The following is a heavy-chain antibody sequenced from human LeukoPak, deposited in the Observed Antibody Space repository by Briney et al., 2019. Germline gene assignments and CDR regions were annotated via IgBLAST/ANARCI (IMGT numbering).Heavy chain of an antibody. V-gene: IGHV4-61*02. D-gene: IGHD3-3*01. J-gene: IGHJ3*02. Sequence: SQTLSLTCSVSGGSISNDIYYWSWIRQPAGKGLEWIGRIYTSGSINYNPSLKSRVTISVDTSKNQFSLKLSSVTAADTAVYYCAREITIFGAFDIWGQGTMVTVSS. CDR2: IYTSGSI. CDR1: GGSISNDIYY. CDR3: AREITIFGAFDI.